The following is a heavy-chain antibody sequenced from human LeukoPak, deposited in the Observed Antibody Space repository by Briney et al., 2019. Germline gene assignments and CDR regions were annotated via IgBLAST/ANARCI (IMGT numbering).Heavy chain of an antibody. J-gene: IGHJ3*02. Sequence: PSETLSLTCAVYGGSFSGYYWSWIRQPPGKGLEWIGYIYYSGSTNYNPSLKSRVTISVDTSKNQFSLKLSSVTAADTAVYYCARPMTTVTTGDAFDIWGQGTMVTVSS. CDR3: ARPMTTVTTGDAFDI. CDR1: GGSFSGYY. D-gene: IGHD4-17*01. CDR2: IYYSGST. V-gene: IGHV4-59*01.